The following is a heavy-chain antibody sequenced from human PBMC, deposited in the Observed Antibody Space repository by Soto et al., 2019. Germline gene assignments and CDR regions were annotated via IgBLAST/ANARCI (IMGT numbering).Heavy chain of an antibody. CDR3: ARDHHSFYDTSGSYPSFVY. V-gene: IGHV4-30-4*02. Sequence: SETLSLTCSVSGGSISSGYYYWSWIRQPPGKGLEWIGNIYYSGNTYYNPSLKSRLIISIDTSKNQFSLNVSSVTAADTAVYYGARDHHSFYDTSGSYPSFVYWGKGTPVTVSS. D-gene: IGHD3-22*01. CDR1: GGSISSGYYY. CDR2: IYYSGNT. J-gene: IGHJ4*02.